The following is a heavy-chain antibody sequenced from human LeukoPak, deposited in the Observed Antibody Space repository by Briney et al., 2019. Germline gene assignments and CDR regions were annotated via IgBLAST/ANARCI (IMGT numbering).Heavy chain of an antibody. CDR2: IIPIFGTA. V-gene: IGHV1-69*13. J-gene: IGHJ4*02. D-gene: IGHD3-10*01. CDR3: ARISTMVRGVIIPSDY. Sequence: SVKVSCKASGGTFSSYAISWVRQAPGQGLEWMGGIIPIFGTANYAQKFQGRVTITADESTSTAYMELRSLRSDDTAVYYCARISTMVRGVIIPSDYWGQGTLVTVSS. CDR1: GGTFSSYA.